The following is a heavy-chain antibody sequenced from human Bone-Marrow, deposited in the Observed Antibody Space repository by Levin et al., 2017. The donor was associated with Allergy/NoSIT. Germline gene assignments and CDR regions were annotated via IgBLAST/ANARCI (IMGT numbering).Heavy chain of an antibody. CDR1: GFTFSSYA. J-gene: IGHJ4*02. Sequence: GGSLRLSCAASGFTFSSYAISWVRQAPGKGLEWVSAISGSGSSTYYADSVKGRFTFSRDNSKDTLYLQMSSLRAEDTAIYYCARKLGDSFDYWGQGTLVTVSS. V-gene: IGHV3-23*01. CDR3: ARKLGDSFDY. CDR2: ISGSGSST. D-gene: IGHD3-16*01.